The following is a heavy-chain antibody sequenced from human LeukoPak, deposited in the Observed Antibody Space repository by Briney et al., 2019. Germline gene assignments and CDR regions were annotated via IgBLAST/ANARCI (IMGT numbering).Heavy chain of an antibody. CDR3: ARESYYDFWSGYHNWFDP. D-gene: IGHD3-3*01. CDR2: IDSRGNS. V-gene: IGHV4-4*07. Sequence: SETLSLTCTVSGGFISTYYRSWIRQPAGKGLEWIGRIDSRGNSHYNPSLNSRVTMSVDTSKNQFSLKLSSVTAADTAVYYCARESYYDFWSGYHNWFDPWGQGTLVTVSS. J-gene: IGHJ5*02. CDR1: GGFISTYY.